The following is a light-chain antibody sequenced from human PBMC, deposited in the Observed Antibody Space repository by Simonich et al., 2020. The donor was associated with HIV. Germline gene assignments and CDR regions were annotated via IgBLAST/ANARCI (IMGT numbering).Light chain of an antibody. CDR1: SRDVGSYNL. Sequence: QSALTQPASVSGSPGQSITISCTGTSRDVGSYNLVSWYLQHPGKAPKLMIYEGSKRPSGVSNRFSGSKSGNTASLTISGLQAEDEADYYCCSYAGSSTLVFGGGTKLTVL. J-gene: IGLJ3*02. CDR2: EGS. V-gene: IGLV2-23*01. CDR3: CSYAGSSTLV.